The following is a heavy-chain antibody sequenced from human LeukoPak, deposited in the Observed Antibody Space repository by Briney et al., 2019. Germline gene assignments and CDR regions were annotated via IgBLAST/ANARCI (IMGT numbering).Heavy chain of an antibody. J-gene: IGHJ4*02. V-gene: IGHV4-59*08. CDR1: GGSISSYY. Sequence: SETLSLTCTVSGGSISSYYWSWIRQPPGKGLEWIGYIYYSGSTNYNPSLKSRVTILVDTSKNQFSLKLSSVTAADTAVYYCARLDSSGWYGANWGQGTLVTVSS. D-gene: IGHD6-19*01. CDR3: ARLDSSGWYGAN. CDR2: IYYSGST.